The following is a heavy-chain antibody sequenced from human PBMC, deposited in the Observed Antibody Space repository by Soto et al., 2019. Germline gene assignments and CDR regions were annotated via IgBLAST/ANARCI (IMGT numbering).Heavy chain of an antibody. Sequence: EVQLVESGGGLIQPGGSLRLSCAASGFTVSSKYMSWVRQASGKGLEWVSVIHSGDSTYYADSVKGRFTISRDNSKNTLYLQMNSLRAEDTAVYYCARESLAVAGSLAGMDVWGQGTTVTVSS. J-gene: IGHJ6*02. V-gene: IGHV3-53*01. CDR3: ARESLAVAGSLAGMDV. D-gene: IGHD6-19*01. CDR2: IHSGDST. CDR1: GFTVSSKY.